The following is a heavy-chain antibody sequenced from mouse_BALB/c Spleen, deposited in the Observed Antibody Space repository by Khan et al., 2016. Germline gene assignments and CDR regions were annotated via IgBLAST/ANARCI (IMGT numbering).Heavy chain of an antibody. CDR3: VRGGPTRITPFAY. J-gene: IGHJ3*01. CDR2: IDPANGNT. V-gene: IGHV14-3*02. D-gene: IGHD2-4*01. Sequence: VQLQQSGTDLVKPGASVKLSCTASGFNITDTYMHWVKQRPEQGLEWIGRIDPANGNTKYDPKFQGKATITADTSSNTAYLQLRSLTSEDSAVYYGVRGGPTRITPFAYWGQGTLVTVSA. CDR1: GFNITDTY.